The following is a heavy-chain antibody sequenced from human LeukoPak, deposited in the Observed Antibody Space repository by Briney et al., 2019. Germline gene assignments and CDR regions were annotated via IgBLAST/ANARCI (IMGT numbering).Heavy chain of an antibody. J-gene: IGHJ2*01. Sequence: PSETLSLTCTVSGGSISSGGYFWTWIRQHPGKGLEWIGYIYYSGSTYYNPSLMSRVTISADTSKNQFSLKLSSVTAADTAVYYCARGDMTPDVWGRGTLVTVSS. D-gene: IGHD2-15*01. CDR1: GGSISSGGYF. CDR2: IYYSGST. CDR3: ARGDMTPDV. V-gene: IGHV4-31*03.